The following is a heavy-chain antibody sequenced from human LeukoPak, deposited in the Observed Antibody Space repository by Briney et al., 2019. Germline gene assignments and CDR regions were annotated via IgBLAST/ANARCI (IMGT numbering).Heavy chain of an antibody. CDR2: IYFSGST. J-gene: IGHJ4*02. CDR1: GGSISSYY. D-gene: IGHD1-26*01. Sequence: SESLSLTCTVSGGSISSYYWSWIRQPPGKGLEYIGYIYFSGSTNYNPSLKSRVTISADTSKNQFSLMLSSVTAADTAVYYCSRVPNGSPGDYWGQGTLVTVSS. CDR3: SRVPNGSPGDY. V-gene: IGHV4-4*08.